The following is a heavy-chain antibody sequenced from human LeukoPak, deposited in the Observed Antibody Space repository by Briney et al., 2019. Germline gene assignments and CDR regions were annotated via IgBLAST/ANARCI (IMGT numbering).Heavy chain of an antibody. Sequence: PGGSLRLSCAASGFTFSGYNMNWVRQAPGEGLEWVSSISSSNNYIYYADSVKGRFTISRDNAKNSVFLQMNSLRAEDTAVYYCARDSPPKCFVYWGQGTLVTVSS. J-gene: IGHJ4*02. V-gene: IGHV3-21*01. D-gene: IGHD3-10*02. CDR3: ARDSPPKCFVY. CDR1: GFTFSGYN. CDR2: ISSSNNYI.